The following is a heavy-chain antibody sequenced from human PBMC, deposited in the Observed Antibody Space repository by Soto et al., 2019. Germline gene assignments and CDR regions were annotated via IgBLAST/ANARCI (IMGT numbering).Heavy chain of an antibody. CDR2: INHSGST. J-gene: IGHJ5*02. CDR3: ARRGYSYGPYNWFDP. Sequence: QVQLQQWGAGLLKPSETLSLTCAVYGGSFSGYYWSWIRQPPGKGLEWIGEINHSGSTNYNPSLKSRVTRSVDTSKNQFSLKLSSVTAADTAVYYCARRGYSYGPYNWFDPWGQGTLVTVSS. V-gene: IGHV4-34*01. CDR1: GGSFSGYY. D-gene: IGHD5-18*01.